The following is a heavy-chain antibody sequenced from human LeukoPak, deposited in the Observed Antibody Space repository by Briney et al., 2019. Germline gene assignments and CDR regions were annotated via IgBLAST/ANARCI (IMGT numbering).Heavy chain of an antibody. CDR3: ARDMTALDY. Sequence: GGSLRLSCVASGFTFSDRYMTWIRQAPGKGLEWVARISDDSTYTNYADSVKGRFSISRDNAKKSLYLQMDSLRAEDTAVYYCARDMTALDYWGPGTLVTVSS. V-gene: IGHV3-11*06. D-gene: IGHD2-21*02. J-gene: IGHJ4*02. CDR1: GFTFSDRY. CDR2: ISDDSTYT.